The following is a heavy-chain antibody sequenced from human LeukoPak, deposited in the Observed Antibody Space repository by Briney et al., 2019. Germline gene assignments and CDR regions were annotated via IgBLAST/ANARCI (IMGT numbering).Heavy chain of an antibody. V-gene: IGHV3-21*05. D-gene: IGHD6-25*01. CDR3: AKGSVGNADFAS. CDR2: LSSGHE. CDR1: GFTFTTYS. J-gene: IGHJ4*02. Sequence: GGSLRLSCAASGFTFTTYSMNWVRQAPGKGLEWVAYLSSGHELYADSVKGRFTISRDSFRGMLFLQMDSLRVEDTAVYFCAKGSVGNADFASWGQGALVTVSS.